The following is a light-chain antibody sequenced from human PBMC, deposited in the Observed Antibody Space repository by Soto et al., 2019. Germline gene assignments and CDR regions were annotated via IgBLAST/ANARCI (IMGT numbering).Light chain of an antibody. Sequence: DLQMTQSPSSLSASLGDSVTIXXQASQNINNYLNWYQQKPGRAPKLLIYDASNLEAGVPSRFRGSGSGTDFTSTISRLQPEDIATYYCQQYENLPTFGQGTRLEIK. CDR2: DAS. CDR3: QQYENLPT. V-gene: IGKV1-33*01. J-gene: IGKJ5*01. CDR1: QNINNY.